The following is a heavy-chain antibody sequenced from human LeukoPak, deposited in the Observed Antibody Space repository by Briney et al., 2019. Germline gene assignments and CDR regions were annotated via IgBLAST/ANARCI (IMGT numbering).Heavy chain of an antibody. J-gene: IGHJ4*02. Sequence: GAAVKVSCKASGYTFTSYGINWVRQAPGQGLDWMGWVNGYDGNTQYAQKLQGRVTMTTDTSTSTAYMELRSLRSDDTAVYYCARGVVPPATIDYWGQGTLVTVSA. D-gene: IGHD2-2*01. CDR3: ARGVVPPATIDY. CDR1: GYTFTSYG. CDR2: VNGYDGNT. V-gene: IGHV1-18*01.